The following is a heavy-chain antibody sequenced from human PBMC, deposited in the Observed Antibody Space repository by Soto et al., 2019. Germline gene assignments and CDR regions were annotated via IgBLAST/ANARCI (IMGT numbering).Heavy chain of an antibody. CDR2: ISGSGGST. V-gene: IGHV3-23*01. CDR3: AKSTVSGSYPDDAFDI. Sequence: GSLRLSCAASGFTFSSYAMSWVRQAPGKGLEWVSAISGSGGSTYYADSVKGRFTISRDNSKNTLYLQMNSLRAEDTAVYYCAKSTVSGSYPDDAFDIWGQGTMVTV. J-gene: IGHJ3*02. CDR1: GFTFSSYA. D-gene: IGHD1-26*01.